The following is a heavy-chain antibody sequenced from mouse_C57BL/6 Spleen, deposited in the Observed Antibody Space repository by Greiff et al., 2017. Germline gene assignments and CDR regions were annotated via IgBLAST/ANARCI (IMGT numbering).Heavy chain of an antibody. CDR2: IDPSDSET. V-gene: IGHV1-52*01. J-gene: IGHJ1*03. D-gene: IGHD2-4*01. CDR3: ARDYDGDWYFDV. CDR1: GYTFTSYW. Sequence: QVQLQQPGAELVRPGSSVKLSCTASGYTFTSYWMHWVKQRPIQGLEWIGNIDPSDSETHYNQKFKDKATLTVDKSSSTAYMQLSSLTSEDSAVYYCARDYDGDWYFDVWGTGTTVTVSS.